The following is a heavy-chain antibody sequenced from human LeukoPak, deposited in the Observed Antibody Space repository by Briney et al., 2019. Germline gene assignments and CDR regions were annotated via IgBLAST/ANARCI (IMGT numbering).Heavy chain of an antibody. D-gene: IGHD1-26*01. CDR2: IKSDGSIT. CDR1: GFTFRSYW. CDR3: ARLVGTTTPEVDY. Sequence: SGGSLRLSCAASGFTFRSYWMDWVRQAPGQGLVWVSHIKSDGSITNYADSVKGRFTISRDNAKNTLYLQMNSLRAEDTAAYYCARLVGTTTPEVDYWGQGTLVTVSS. J-gene: IGHJ4*02. V-gene: IGHV3-74*01.